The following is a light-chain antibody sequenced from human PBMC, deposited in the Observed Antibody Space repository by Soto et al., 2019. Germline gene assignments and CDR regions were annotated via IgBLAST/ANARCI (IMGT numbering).Light chain of an antibody. CDR1: QTVRSSY. V-gene: IGKV3-20*01. J-gene: IGKJ2*01. CDR2: GAS. CDR3: QQYGTSYT. Sequence: EIVLTQSPGTLSLSPGERATLSCRASQTVRSSYLAWYQQKPGQAPRLVIYGASSRATDIPDRFSGSGSGTDFTLTISRLEPEDFAVYYCQQYGTSYTFGQGTKLEIK.